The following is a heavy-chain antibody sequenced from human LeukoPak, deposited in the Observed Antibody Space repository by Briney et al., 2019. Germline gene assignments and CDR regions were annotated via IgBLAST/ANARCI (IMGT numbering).Heavy chain of an antibody. CDR2: ISAYNGNT. Sequence: ASVKVSCKASGYTFTSYGISWVRQAPGQRLEWMGWISAYNGNTNYAQKLQGRVTMTTDTSTSTAYMELRGLRSDDTAVYYCARAYYGDYPDDAFDIWGQGTMVTVSS. J-gene: IGHJ3*02. CDR1: GYTFTSYG. V-gene: IGHV1-18*01. D-gene: IGHD4-17*01. CDR3: ARAYYGDYPDDAFDI.